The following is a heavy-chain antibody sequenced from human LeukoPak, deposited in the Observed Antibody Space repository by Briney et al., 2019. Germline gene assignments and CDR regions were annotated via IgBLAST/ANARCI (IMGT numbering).Heavy chain of an antibody. CDR2: IYHSGST. CDR1: GYSISSGYY. V-gene: IGHV4-38-2*02. Sequence: KPSETLSLTCTVSGYSISSGYYWGWTRQPPGKGLEWIGSIYHSGSTYYNPSLKSRITISVDTSKNQFSLKLSSVTAADTAVYYCARRFRRWGYYYMDVWGKGTTVTISS. J-gene: IGHJ6*03. CDR3: ARRFRRWGYYYMDV. D-gene: IGHD1-26*01.